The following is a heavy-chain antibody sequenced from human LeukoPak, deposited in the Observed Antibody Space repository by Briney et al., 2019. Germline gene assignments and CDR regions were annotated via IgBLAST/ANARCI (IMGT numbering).Heavy chain of an antibody. CDR1: GGSISSYY. D-gene: IGHD3-10*01. CDR2: IYTSGST. J-gene: IGHJ4*02. Sequence: PSETLSLTCTVSGGSISSYYWSWIRQPAGKGLEWIGRIYTSGSTNYNPSLKSRVTMSVDTSKNQFSLKLNSVIAADTAVYYCARDLVKRSGNYFDYWGQGTLVTVSS. V-gene: IGHV4-4*07. CDR3: ARDLVKRSGNYFDY.